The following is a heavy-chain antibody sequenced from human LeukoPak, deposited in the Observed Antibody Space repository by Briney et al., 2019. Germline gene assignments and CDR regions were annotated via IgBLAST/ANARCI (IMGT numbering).Heavy chain of an antibody. CDR2: ISYDGSNK. Sequence: GGSLRLSCAASGFTFSSYGMHWVRQAPGKGLEWVAVISYDGSNKYYADSVKGRFTISRDNSENTLYLQMNSLRAEDTAVYYCAKAGAAAGRMGCPDYWGQGTLVTVSS. V-gene: IGHV3-30*18. CDR3: AKAGAAAGRMGCPDY. CDR1: GFTFSSYG. D-gene: IGHD6-13*01. J-gene: IGHJ4*02.